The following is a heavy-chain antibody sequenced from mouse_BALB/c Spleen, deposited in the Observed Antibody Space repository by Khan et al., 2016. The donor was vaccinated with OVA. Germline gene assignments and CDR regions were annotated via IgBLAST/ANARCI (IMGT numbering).Heavy chain of an antibody. CDR1: GYSITTDYA. J-gene: IGHJ2*01. V-gene: IGHV3-2*02. CDR2: ISYSGNT. CDR3: ARVDGGDFDY. D-gene: IGHD2-3*01. Sequence: VQLKQSGPGLVKPSQSLSLTCTATGYSITTDYAWNWIRQFPGNKLEWMGYISYSGNTKYNPSLKSRISITRDTSKNQFFLQLKSVTTEDTAGYYCARVDGGDFDYWGQGTTLTVSS.